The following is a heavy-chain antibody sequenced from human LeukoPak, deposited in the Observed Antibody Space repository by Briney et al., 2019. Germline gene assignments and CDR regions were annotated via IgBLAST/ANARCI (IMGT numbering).Heavy chain of an antibody. CDR3: ARSRMETYYDILTGYFDLSYFDY. CDR1: GYTFNSYG. Sequence: GSSVKVSCKASGYTFNSYGISWVRQAPGQGLEWMGWINPNSGGTNYAQKFQGRVTMTRDTSISTAYMELSRLRSDDTAVYYCARSRMETYYDILTGYFDLSYFDYWGQGTLVTVSS. V-gene: IGHV1-2*02. CDR2: INPNSGGT. J-gene: IGHJ4*02. D-gene: IGHD3-9*01.